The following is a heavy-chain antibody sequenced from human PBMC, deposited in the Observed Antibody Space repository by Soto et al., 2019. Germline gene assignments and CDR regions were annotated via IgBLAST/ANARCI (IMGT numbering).Heavy chain of an antibody. Sequence: QVQLQESGPGLVKPSETLSLTCTVSGGSISSYYWSWIRQPPGKGLEWIGYIYYSGSTNYNPSLKSRVTISVDTSKNQFSLKLSSVTAADTAVYYCARGARRGVAGTLFDYWGQGILVTVSS. CDR1: GGSISSYY. J-gene: IGHJ4*02. CDR3: ARGARRGVAGTLFDY. D-gene: IGHD6-19*01. V-gene: IGHV4-59*01. CDR2: IYYSGST.